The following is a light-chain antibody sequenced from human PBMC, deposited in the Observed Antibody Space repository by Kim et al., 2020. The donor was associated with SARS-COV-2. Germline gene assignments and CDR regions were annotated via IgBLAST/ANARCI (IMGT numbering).Light chain of an antibody. CDR1: NIGSKK. V-gene: IGLV3-9*01. CDR3: QVWDSSNGV. Sequence: VAMGQTDRITCGGNNIGSKKVHWYQRKPGQAPVLVISRDSNRPYGIPERFSGSNSGNTATLTISRAQAGDEADYYCQVWDSSNGVFGGGTQLTVL. J-gene: IGLJ3*02. CDR2: RDS.